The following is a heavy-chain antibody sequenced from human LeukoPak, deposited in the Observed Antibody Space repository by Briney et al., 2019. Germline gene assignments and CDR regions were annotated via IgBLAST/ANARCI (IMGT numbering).Heavy chain of an antibody. Sequence: GESLKISCQGSGYSFTTYWIGWVRQMPGKGLEWMGIIYPGDSNARYSPSFQGQVTISADKSINTAYLQWSSLKASDTAIYYCARRSAEQSLYYFDYWGQGALVTVSS. J-gene: IGHJ4*02. CDR2: IYPGDSNA. CDR3: ARRSAEQSLYYFDY. CDR1: GYSFTTYW. V-gene: IGHV5-51*01. D-gene: IGHD1/OR15-1a*01.